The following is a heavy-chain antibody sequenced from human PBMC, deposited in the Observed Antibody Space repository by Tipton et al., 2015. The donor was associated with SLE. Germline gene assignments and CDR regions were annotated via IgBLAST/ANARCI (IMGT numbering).Heavy chain of an antibody. CDR3: ARDLIKAPPYCFDV. Sequence: TLSLTCSLSGGSISSYYWSWIRQSPGMGLEWIGYVHYSGSTNYNPSLKGRVTISVDTSKNNFSLKLNSVTAADTAVYYCARDLIKAPPYCFDVRGQGTMVTVSS. CDR2: VHYSGST. CDR1: GGSISSYY. D-gene: IGHD1-26*01. V-gene: IGHV4-59*01. J-gene: IGHJ3*01.